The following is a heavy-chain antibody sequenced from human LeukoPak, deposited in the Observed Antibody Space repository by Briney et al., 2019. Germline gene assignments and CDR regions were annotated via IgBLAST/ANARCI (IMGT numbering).Heavy chain of an antibody. J-gene: IGHJ4*02. Sequence: SQTLSLTCTVSGGSTSSGSYYWSWIRQPAGKGLEWIGRIYTSGSTNYNPSLKSRVTISVDTSKNQFSLKLSSVTAADTAVYYCARGHDFWSGYYSFDYWGQGTLVTVSS. D-gene: IGHD3-3*01. CDR3: ARGHDFWSGYYSFDY. CDR2: IYTSGST. CDR1: GGSTSSGSYY. V-gene: IGHV4-61*02.